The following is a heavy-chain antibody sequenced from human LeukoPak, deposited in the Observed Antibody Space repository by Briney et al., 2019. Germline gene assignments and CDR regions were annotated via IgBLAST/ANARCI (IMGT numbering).Heavy chain of an antibody. CDR2: INTNSGGT. J-gene: IGHJ4*02. CDR1: GYTFTGYY. CDR3: ARGGYSYGLY. D-gene: IGHD5-18*01. V-gene: IGHV1-2*02. Sequence: GSVKVSCKASGYTFTGYYMHWVRQAPGQGLEWMGLINTNSGGTNYAQKFQGRVTMTRDTSISTAYMELSRLRSDDTAVYYCARGGYSYGLYWGQGTLVTVSS.